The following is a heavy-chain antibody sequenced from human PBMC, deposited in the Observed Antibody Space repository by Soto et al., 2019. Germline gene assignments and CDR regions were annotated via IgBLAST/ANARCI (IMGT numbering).Heavy chain of an antibody. D-gene: IGHD6-6*01. J-gene: IGHJ4*02. CDR3: TRVQGSGSSDY. V-gene: IGHV4-59*01. CDR2: IHHSGST. CDR1: GGSINPYF. Sequence: QVQLEESGPGLVKPSETLSLICSVSGGSINPYFWSWIRQSPGKGLEWIGYIHHSGSTKYNPSLTSRVTISVDTSKNQFSLELTSVSAADTALYYCTRVQGSGSSDYWGQGTLVTVSS.